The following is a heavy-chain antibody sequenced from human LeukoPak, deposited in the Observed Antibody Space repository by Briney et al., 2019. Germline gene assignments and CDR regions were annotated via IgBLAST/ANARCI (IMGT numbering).Heavy chain of an antibody. Sequence: PSETLSLTCTVSGGSISSYYWSWIRQPPGKGLEWIGYIYYSGSTNYNPSLKSRVTISVDTSKNQFSLKLSSVTAADTAVYYCARKLGYSLYAFDIWGQGTMVTVSS. D-gene: IGHD5-18*01. CDR2: IYYSGST. V-gene: IGHV4-59*08. CDR3: ARKLGYSLYAFDI. CDR1: GGSISSYY. J-gene: IGHJ3*02.